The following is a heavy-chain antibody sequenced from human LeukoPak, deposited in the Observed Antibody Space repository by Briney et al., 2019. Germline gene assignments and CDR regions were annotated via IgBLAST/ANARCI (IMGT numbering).Heavy chain of an antibody. J-gene: IGHJ4*02. V-gene: IGHV4-34*01. CDR2: INHSGST. CDR1: GGSFSGYY. Sequence: SETLSLTCAVYGGSFSGYYWSWIRQLPGKGLEWIGEINHSGSTNYNPSLKSRVTISVDTSKNQFSLKLSSVTAADTAVYYCARVVVAATKTKFDYWGQGTLVTVSS. D-gene: IGHD2-15*01. CDR3: ARVVVAATKTKFDY.